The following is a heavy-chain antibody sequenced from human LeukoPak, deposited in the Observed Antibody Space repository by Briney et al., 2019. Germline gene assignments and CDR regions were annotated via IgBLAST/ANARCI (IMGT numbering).Heavy chain of an antibody. CDR2: ISSSSSYI. D-gene: IGHD3-16*01. CDR1: GFTFNTYS. Sequence: PGGSLRLSCEASGFTFNTYSMNWARQAPGKGLEWVSSISSSSSYIYYADSVKGRFTISRDNAKNSLYLQMNSLRAEDTAVYYCARDWGRDYYYMDVWGKGTTVTVSS. J-gene: IGHJ6*03. CDR3: ARDWGRDYYYMDV. V-gene: IGHV3-21*01.